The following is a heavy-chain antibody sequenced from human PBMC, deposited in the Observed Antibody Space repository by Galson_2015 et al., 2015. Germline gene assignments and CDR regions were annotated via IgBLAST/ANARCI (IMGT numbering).Heavy chain of an antibody. CDR1: GGSISSGGYY. D-gene: IGHD5-18*01. CDR3: ARDLGFGQLWLLGY. CDR2: IYYSGSA. Sequence: TLSLTCTVSGGSISSGGYYWSWIRQHPGKGLEWIGYIYYSGSAYYNPSLKSRVTISVDTSKNQSSLKLSSVTAADTAVYYCARDLGFGQLWLLGYWGQGTLVTVSS. V-gene: IGHV4-31*03. J-gene: IGHJ4*02.